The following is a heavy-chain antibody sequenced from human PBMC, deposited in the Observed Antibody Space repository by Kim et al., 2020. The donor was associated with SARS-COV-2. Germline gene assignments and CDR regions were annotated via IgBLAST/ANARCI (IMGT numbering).Heavy chain of an antibody. CDR2: ISWNSGSI. CDR3: AKDVGQLELDQGYYYGMDV. CDR1: GFTFDDYA. D-gene: IGHD1-7*01. V-gene: IGHV3-9*01. Sequence: GGSLRLSCAASGFTFDDYAMHWVRQAPGKGLEWVSGISWNSGSIGYADSVKGRFTISRDNAKNSLYLQMNSLRAEDTALYYCAKDVGQLELDQGYYYGMDVWGQGTTVTVSS. J-gene: IGHJ6*02.